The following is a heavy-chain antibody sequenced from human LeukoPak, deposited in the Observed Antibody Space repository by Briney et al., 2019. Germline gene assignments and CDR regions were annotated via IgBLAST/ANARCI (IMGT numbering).Heavy chain of an antibody. J-gene: IGHJ4*02. V-gene: IGHV4-59*01. D-gene: IGHD3-10*01. CDR2: IYYSGST. CDR1: GGSISSYY. CDR3: AKDPVTMVRGVIITGFFDY. Sequence: SETLSLTCTVSGGSISSYYWSWIRQPPGKGLEWIGYIYYSGSTNYNPSLKSRVTISVDTSKNQFSLKLSSVTAADTAVYYCAKDPVTMVRGVIITGFFDYWGQGTLVTVSS.